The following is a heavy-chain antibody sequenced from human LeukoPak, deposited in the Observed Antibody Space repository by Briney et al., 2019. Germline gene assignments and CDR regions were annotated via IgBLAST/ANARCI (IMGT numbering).Heavy chain of an antibody. CDR1: GYTFASYY. CDR3: ASDPGCSSTSCPGGFDY. J-gene: IGHJ4*02. D-gene: IGHD2-2*01. V-gene: IGHV1-46*03. Sequence: ASVNVSCKASGYTFASYYMHWVRQAPGQGLEWMGIINPSGGSTSYAQKFQGRVTMTRDTSTSTVYMELSSLRSEDTAVYYCASDPGCSSTSCPGGFDYWGQGTLVTVSS. CDR2: INPSGGST.